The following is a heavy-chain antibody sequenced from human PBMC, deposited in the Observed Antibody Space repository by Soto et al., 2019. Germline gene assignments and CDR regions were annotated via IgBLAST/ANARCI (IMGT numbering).Heavy chain of an antibody. CDR2: ISYGGGTT. V-gene: IGHV3-23*01. D-gene: IGHD3-22*01. J-gene: IGHJ4*02. CDR3: AKNQGYYYDSTGSQFDY. CDR1: EFTFINYA. Sequence: PGGSMRLSCAASEFTFINYAMSWVRQAPGKGLEWVSAISYGGGTTYYADSVKGRFTISRDNSKNTLYLQMNSLRAEDTAVYYCAKNQGYYYDSTGSQFDYWGQGTLVTVSP.